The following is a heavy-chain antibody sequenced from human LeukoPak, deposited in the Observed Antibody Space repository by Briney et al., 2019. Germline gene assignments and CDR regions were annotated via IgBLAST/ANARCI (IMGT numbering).Heavy chain of an antibody. CDR2: SKSITDGETT. CDR3: TTGVGYYGSGSSKTAKNDY. J-gene: IGHJ4*02. Sequence: GESLRLSCAASGFTFRNAWMRWVRPAPGKGLDRVGHSKSITDGETTDYAAPVKGRFTISRDDSKNTLYLQMNSLKTEDTAVYYCTTGVGYYGSGSSKTAKNDYWGQGTLVTVSS. CDR1: GFTFRNAW. V-gene: IGHV3-15*01. D-gene: IGHD3-10*01.